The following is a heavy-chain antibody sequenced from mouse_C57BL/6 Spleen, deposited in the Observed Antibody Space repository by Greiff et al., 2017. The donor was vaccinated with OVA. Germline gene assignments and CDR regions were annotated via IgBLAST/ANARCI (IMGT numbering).Heavy chain of an antibody. Sequence: QVHVKQPGAELVKPGASVKLSCKASGYTFTSYWMQWVKQRPGQGLEWIGEIDPSDSYTNYNQKFKGKATLTVDTSSSTAYMQLSSLTSEDSAVYYCARPIYYYGSSYFAYWGQGTLVTVSA. D-gene: IGHD1-1*01. CDR1: GYTFTSYW. CDR2: IDPSDSYT. J-gene: IGHJ3*01. V-gene: IGHV1-50*01. CDR3: ARPIYYYGSSYFAY.